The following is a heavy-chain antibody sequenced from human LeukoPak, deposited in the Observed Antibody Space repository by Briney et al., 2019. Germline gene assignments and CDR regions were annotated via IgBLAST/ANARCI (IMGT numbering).Heavy chain of an antibody. Sequence: KSSETLSLTCAVYGGSFSGYYWSWIRQPPGKGLEWIGEINHSGSTNYNPSLKSRVTISVDTPKNQFSLKLSSVTAADTAVYYCASSDIVVVPAAIFVDWGQGTLVTVSS. CDR2: INHSGST. CDR3: ASSDIVVVPAAIFVD. D-gene: IGHD2-2*01. J-gene: IGHJ4*02. V-gene: IGHV4-34*01. CDR1: GGSFSGYY.